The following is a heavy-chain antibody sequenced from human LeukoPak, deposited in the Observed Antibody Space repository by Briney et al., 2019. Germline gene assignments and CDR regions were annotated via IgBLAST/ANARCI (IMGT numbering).Heavy chain of an antibody. Sequence: SVNVSCKASGYTFTSYGISWVRQAPGQGLEWMGGIIPIFGTANYAQKFQGRVTITTDESTSTAYMELSSLRSEDTAVYYCARGSQGGSYYEDYWGQGTLVTVSS. CDR3: ARGSQGGSYYEDY. J-gene: IGHJ4*02. V-gene: IGHV1-69*05. CDR2: IIPIFGTA. CDR1: GYTFTSYG. D-gene: IGHD1-26*01.